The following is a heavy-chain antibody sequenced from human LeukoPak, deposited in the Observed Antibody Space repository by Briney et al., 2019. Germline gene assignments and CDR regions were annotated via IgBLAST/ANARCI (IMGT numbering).Heavy chain of an antibody. D-gene: IGHD3-3*01. CDR1: GFTFSEYG. CDR2: MRYDGKNK. V-gene: IGHV3-30*02. CDR3: AGTELYDFWSGGVY. J-gene: IGHJ4*02. Sequence: GGSLRLSCAASGFTFSEYGFHWVRQAPGKGLEWVTFMRYDGKNKYFADSVKGRFTISRDNAKNSLYLQMNSLRAEDTAVYYCAGTELYDFWSGGVYWGQGTLVTVSS.